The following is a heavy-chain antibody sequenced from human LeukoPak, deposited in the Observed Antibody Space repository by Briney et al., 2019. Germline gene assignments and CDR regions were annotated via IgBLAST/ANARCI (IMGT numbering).Heavy chain of an antibody. J-gene: IGHJ3*02. V-gene: IGHV3-53*01. CDR2: IYSGGST. D-gene: IGHD2-21*02. CDR1: GFTVSNNY. Sequence: GGSLRLSCAISGFTVSNNYMSWVRQPPGKGLEWVSVIYSGGSTYYADSVKGRFTISRDTSKNTLYLQMNSLRAEDAAVYYCARGGGAYCGGDCFRAFDIWGQGTMVTVSP. CDR3: ARGGGAYCGGDCFRAFDI.